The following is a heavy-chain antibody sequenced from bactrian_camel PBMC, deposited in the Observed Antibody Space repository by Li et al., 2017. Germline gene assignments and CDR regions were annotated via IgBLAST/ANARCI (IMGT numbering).Heavy chain of an antibody. V-gene: IGHV3S54*01. J-gene: IGHJ4*01. CDR2: LHLGFRRT. D-gene: IGHD1*01. CDR3: ALAPRVALSNPLSASYYRI. Sequence: VQLVESGGGSVQAGGSLYLSCAIPGDTDTRDYLGWFRRTPGQQREGVAALHLGFRRTYYADSVKDRFTISRDIGDSTLSLQMTDLKVEDGGMYYCALAPRVALSNPLSASYYRIWGAGTQVTVS. CDR1: GDTDTRDY.